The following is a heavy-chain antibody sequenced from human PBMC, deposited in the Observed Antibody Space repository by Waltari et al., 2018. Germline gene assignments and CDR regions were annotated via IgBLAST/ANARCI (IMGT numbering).Heavy chain of an antibody. D-gene: IGHD4-17*01. V-gene: IGHV3-33*01. Sequence: QVQLVESGGGVVQPGRSLRLSCAASGFTFSSYGMHWVRQAPGKGLEWVAVIWYDGSNKYYADSVKGRFTISRDNSKNTLYLQMNSLRAEDTAVYYCARDGVYGDYISYFQHWGQGTLVTVSS. CDR3: ARDGVYGDYISYFQH. CDR1: GFTFSSYG. J-gene: IGHJ1*01. CDR2: IWYDGSNK.